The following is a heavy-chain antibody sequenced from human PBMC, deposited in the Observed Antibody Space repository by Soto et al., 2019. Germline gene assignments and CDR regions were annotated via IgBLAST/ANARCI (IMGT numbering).Heavy chain of an antibody. CDR3: ASRGSSGYYNGDY. D-gene: IGHD3-22*01. CDR2: IIPIFGTA. Sequence: SVKVSCKASGGTFSSYAISWVRQAPGQGLEWMGGIIPIFGTANYAQKFQGRVTITADESTSTAYMELSSLRSEDTAVYYCASRGSSGYYNGDYWGQGTLVTVSS. CDR1: GGTFSSYA. V-gene: IGHV1-69*01. J-gene: IGHJ4*02.